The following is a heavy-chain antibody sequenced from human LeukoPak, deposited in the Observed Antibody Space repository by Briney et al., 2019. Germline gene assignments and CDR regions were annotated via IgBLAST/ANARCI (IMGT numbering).Heavy chain of an antibody. Sequence: SETLSLTCTVYGVSISNFYWSWIRQSAGKGLEWIGRIYNSGSTKYNPSLKSRVTISLDKSKNQFSLKLSSVTAADTAVYYCASQYSSGWGYFDYWGQGTLVTVSS. CDR3: ASQYSSGWGYFDY. CDR2: IYNSGST. CDR1: GVSISNFY. V-gene: IGHV4-4*07. D-gene: IGHD6-19*01. J-gene: IGHJ4*02.